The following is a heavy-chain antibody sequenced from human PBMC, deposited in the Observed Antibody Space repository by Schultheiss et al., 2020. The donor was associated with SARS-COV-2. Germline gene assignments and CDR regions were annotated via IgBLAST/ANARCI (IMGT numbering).Heavy chain of an antibody. CDR2: IYYSGST. CDR1: GGSISSYY. V-gene: IGHV4-59*01. CDR3: ARDHHIVVVVAATPSYYYGMDV. Sequence: SETLSLTCTVSGGSISSYYWSWIRQPPGKGLEWIGYIYYSGSTNYNPSLKSRVTISVDTSKNQFSLKLSSVTAADTAVYYCARDHHIVVVVAATPSYYYGMDVWGQGTTVTVSS. D-gene: IGHD2-15*01. J-gene: IGHJ6*02.